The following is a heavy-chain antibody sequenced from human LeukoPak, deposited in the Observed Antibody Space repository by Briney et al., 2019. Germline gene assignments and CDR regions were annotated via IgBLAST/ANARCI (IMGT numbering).Heavy chain of an antibody. CDR3: ARAYSSSWYPVDY. CDR1: GGSFSSYY. J-gene: IGHJ4*02. CDR2: INHSGST. Sequence: PSETLSLTCAVYGGSFSSYYWSWIRQPPGKGLEWIGEINHSGSTNYNPSLKSRVTISVDTSKNQFSLKLSSVTAADTAVYYCARAYSSSWYPVDYWGQGTLVTVSS. D-gene: IGHD6-13*01. V-gene: IGHV4-34*01.